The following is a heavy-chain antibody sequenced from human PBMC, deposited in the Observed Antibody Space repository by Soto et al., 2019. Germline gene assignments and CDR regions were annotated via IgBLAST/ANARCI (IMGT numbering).Heavy chain of an antibody. Sequence: QVQLVESGGGVVQPGRSLRLSCAASGFTFSSYAMHWVRQAPGKGLEWVAVISYDGSNKYYADSVKGRFTISRDNSKNTLYLQMNSLRAEDTAVYYCARGQEQLSSYGMDVWGLGTTVTVSS. CDR1: GFTFSSYA. V-gene: IGHV3-30-3*01. J-gene: IGHJ6*02. CDR3: ARGQEQLSSYGMDV. D-gene: IGHD5-18*01. CDR2: ISYDGSNK.